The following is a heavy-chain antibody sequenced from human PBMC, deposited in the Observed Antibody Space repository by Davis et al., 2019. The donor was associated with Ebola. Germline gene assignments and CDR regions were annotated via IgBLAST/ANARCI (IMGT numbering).Heavy chain of an antibody. V-gene: IGHV3-11*06. CDR1: GFTFSDYY. CDR3: VRDRDFSFDQ. D-gene: IGHD2/OR15-2a*01. Sequence: GGSLRLSCAASGFTFSDYYMSWIRQAPGKGLEWVSSISSSSSYIYYADSVKGRFTISRDNAKNSLYLQMNSLRAEDTAVYYCVRDRDFSFDQWGRGILVTVSS. J-gene: IGHJ4*02. CDR2: ISSSSSYI.